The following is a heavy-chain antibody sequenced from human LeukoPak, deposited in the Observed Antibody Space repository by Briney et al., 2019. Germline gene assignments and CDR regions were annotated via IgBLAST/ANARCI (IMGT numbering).Heavy chain of an antibody. Sequence: PSETLSLTCAVYGGSFSDYFWSWIRQPPGKGLEWIGEINHSGSTNYKPSLKSRVSISVDTSKNQFSLKLSSVTAADTAVYYCVGSSGSLHGVDVWGQGTTVTVSS. D-gene: IGHD5-12*01. CDR1: GGSFSDYF. V-gene: IGHV4-34*01. J-gene: IGHJ6*02. CDR3: VGSSGSLHGVDV. CDR2: INHSGST.